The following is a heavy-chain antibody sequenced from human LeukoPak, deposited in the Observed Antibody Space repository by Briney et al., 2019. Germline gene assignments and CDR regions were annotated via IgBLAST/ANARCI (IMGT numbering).Heavy chain of an antibody. V-gene: IGHV3-23*01. CDR3: AKVKVGAVADTGTYDY. Sequence: GGSLRLSCAASGFTFSSYAMSWVRQAPAKRLEWVSGGSGSGISTYYADSVKGRFTISRANSKNALYLQMNSLRAEDTAVYFSAKVKVGAVADTGTYDYWGQRTLVNVSS. J-gene: IGHJ4*02. D-gene: IGHD1-26*01. CDR2: GSGSGIST. CDR1: GFTFSSYA.